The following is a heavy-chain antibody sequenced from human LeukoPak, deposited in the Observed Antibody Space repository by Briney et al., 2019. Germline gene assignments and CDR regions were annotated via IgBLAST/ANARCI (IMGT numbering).Heavy chain of an antibody. CDR1: GFTFSDFW. J-gene: IGHJ4*02. CDR3: VRESRPGGAMGLYHNLDY. V-gene: IGHV3-7*01. Sequence: PGGSLRHSCAGSGFTFSDFWMTWVRQTPGKGLEWVANIKEDGTEKNLVDSVKGRFTISRDNTKNLLFLEMNNLRGDDTAIYYCVRESRPGGAMGLYHNLDYWGQGTLVAVSS. CDR2: IKEDGTEK. D-gene: IGHD1-1*01.